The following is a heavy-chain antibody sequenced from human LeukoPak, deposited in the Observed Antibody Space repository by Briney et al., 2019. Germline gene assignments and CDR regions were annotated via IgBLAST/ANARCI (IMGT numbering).Heavy chain of an antibody. Sequence: SETLSLTCTVSGGSISSSSYYWGWIRQPPGKGLEWIGSIYYSGSTYYNPSLKSRVTISVDTSKNQFSLKLSSVTAADTAVYYCARRVQTESDWYFDLWGRGTLVTVSS. D-gene: IGHD1-1*01. J-gene: IGHJ2*01. CDR1: GGSISSSSYY. CDR2: IYYSGST. CDR3: ARRVQTESDWYFDL. V-gene: IGHV4-39*01.